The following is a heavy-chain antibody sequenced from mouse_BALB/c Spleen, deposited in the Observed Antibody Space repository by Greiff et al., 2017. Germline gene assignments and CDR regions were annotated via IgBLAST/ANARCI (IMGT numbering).Heavy chain of an antibody. V-gene: IGHV1-14*01. J-gene: IGHJ3*01. Sequence: EVKLMESGPELVKPGASVKMSCKASGYTFTSYVMHWVKQKPGQGLEWIGYINPYNDGTKYNEKFKGKATLTSDKSSSTAYMELSSLTSEDSAVYYCARDYYGGSSWFAYWGQGTLVTVSA. CDR1: GYTFTSYV. D-gene: IGHD1-1*01. CDR3: ARDYYGGSSWFAY. CDR2: INPYNDGT.